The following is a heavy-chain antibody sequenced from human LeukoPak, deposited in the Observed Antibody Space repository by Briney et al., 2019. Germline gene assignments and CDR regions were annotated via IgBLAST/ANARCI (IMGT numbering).Heavy chain of an antibody. J-gene: IGHJ4*02. V-gene: IGHV3-30*18. CDR1: GFTFSSYG. CDR2: VSYDGSK. D-gene: IGHD2-21*01. CDR3: AKDLNRGLPDY. Sequence: PGRSLRLSCAASGFTFSSYGMHWVRQAPGEGLEWVAVVSYDGSKYYADSVKGRFTISRDNSKNTLYLQMSSLRAEDTAVYYCAKDLNRGLPDYWGQGTLVTVSS.